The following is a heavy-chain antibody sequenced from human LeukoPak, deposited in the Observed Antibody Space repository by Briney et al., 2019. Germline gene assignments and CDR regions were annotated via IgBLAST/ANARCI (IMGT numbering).Heavy chain of an antibody. CDR2: IWYDGSTK. CDR3: ARDHWVTMVRGVIPLYGLDV. Sequence: PGGSLRLSWAASGFTFSSYGMHWVRQAPGKGLERVAVIWYDGSTKYYADAVKRRFTISRDSSENPVGLQMKSRRAEGTGGYYCARDHWVTMVRGVIPLYGLDVWGQGSTVTVSS. V-gene: IGHV3-33*01. J-gene: IGHJ6*02. D-gene: IGHD3-10*01. CDR1: GFTFSSYG.